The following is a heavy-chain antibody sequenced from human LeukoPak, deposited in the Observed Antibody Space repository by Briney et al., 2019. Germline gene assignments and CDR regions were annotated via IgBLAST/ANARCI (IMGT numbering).Heavy chain of an antibody. V-gene: IGHV3-9*01. Sequence: GGSLRLSCAASGFTFDDFSIHWVRQAPGKGLEWVSGISWNGLIIAYADSVKGRFTISRDNAKNTLYLQMNGLRVEDTALYYCARDDHWGWDKWGRGTLVTVSS. CDR2: ISWNGLII. J-gene: IGHJ4*02. CDR1: GFTFDDFS. CDR3: ARDDHWGWDK. D-gene: IGHD7-27*01.